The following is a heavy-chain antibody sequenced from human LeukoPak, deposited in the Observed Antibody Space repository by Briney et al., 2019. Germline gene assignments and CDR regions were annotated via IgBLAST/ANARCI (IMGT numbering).Heavy chain of an antibody. Sequence: ASVKVSCKASGYTFTGYYMHWVRQAPGQGLEWMGWINPNSGNTGYAQKFQGRVTMTRNTSISTAYMELSSLRSEDTAVYYCARGQGESSGWYGYYYYYYMDVWGKGTTVTISS. CDR3: ARGQGESSGWYGYYYYYYMDV. V-gene: IGHV1-8*02. D-gene: IGHD6-19*01. J-gene: IGHJ6*03. CDR1: GYTFTGYY. CDR2: INPNSGNT.